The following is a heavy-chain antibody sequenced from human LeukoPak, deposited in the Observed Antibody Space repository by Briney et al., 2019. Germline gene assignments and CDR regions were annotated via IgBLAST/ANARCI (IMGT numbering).Heavy chain of an antibody. CDR3: ARDSGHVDY. CDR2: ISSGSTI. J-gene: IGHJ4*02. CDR1: GFTFSDYY. D-gene: IGHD2-15*01. V-gene: IGHV3-11*01. Sequence: GGSLRLSCAASGFTFSDYYMSWIRQAPGKGLEWVSYISSGSTIYYADSVKGRFTISRDNAKNSLYLQMDSLRAEDTAVYYCARDSGHVDYWGQGTLVTVSS.